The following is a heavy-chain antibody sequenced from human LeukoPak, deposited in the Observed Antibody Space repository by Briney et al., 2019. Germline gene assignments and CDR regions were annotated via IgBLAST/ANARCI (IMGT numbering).Heavy chain of an antibody. V-gene: IGHV1-18*01. J-gene: IGHJ4*02. CDR2: ISAYNGNT. CDR1: GYTFTSYG. Sequence: GASVKVSCKASGYTFTSYGISWVRQAPGQGLEWMGWISAYNGNTNYAQKLQGRVTMTTDTSTSTAYMELRSLRSDDTAVYYCARVRITMVRGVITSNDYWGQGTLVTVSS. CDR3: ARVRITMVRGVITSNDY. D-gene: IGHD3-10*01.